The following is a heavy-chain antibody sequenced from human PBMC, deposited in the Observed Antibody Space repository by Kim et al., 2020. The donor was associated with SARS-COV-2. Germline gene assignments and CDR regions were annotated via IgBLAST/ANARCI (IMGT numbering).Heavy chain of an antibody. J-gene: IGHJ3*02. CDR3: AKREGYCSSTSCYRAFDI. V-gene: IGHV4-4*02. D-gene: IGHD2-2*01. Sequence: KSRVTISVDKSKNQFSLKLSSVTAADTAVYYCAKREGYCSSTSCYRAFDIWGQGTMVTVSS.